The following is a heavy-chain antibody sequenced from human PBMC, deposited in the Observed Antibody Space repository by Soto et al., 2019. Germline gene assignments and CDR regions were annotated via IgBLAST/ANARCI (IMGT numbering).Heavy chain of an antibody. CDR2: IYYSGST. CDR3: ARELFGRSVWFDP. Sequence: QVQLQESGPGLVKPSETLSLTCTGSGGSISSYYWSWIRQPPGKGLEWIGYIYYSGSTNYNPSLKSRVTISVDTSKNQFSLKLSSVTAADTAVYYCARELFGRSVWFDPWGQGTLVTVSS. D-gene: IGHD3-10*01. J-gene: IGHJ5*02. V-gene: IGHV4-59*01. CDR1: GGSISSYY.